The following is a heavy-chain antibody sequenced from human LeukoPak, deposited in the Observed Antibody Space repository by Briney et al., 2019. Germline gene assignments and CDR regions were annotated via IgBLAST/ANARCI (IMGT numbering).Heavy chain of an antibody. J-gene: IGHJ4*02. V-gene: IGHV3-9*01. D-gene: IGHD3-22*01. Sequence: GGSLRRSCAASGFTFDDYAMHWLRQAPGKGLEWVSGISWNSGSIGYADSVKGRFTISRDNAKNSLYLQMNSLRAEDTALYYCAKGSGSGYYPPADYWGQGTLVTVSS. CDR2: ISWNSGSI. CDR1: GFTFDDYA. CDR3: AKGSGSGYYPPADY.